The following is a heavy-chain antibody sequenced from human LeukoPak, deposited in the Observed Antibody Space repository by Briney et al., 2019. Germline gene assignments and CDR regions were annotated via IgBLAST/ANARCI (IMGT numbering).Heavy chain of an antibody. J-gene: IGHJ4*02. CDR2: ISWNSGSI. Sequence: GGSLRLSCAASRFTFDDYAMHWVRQAPGKGLEWVSGISWNSGSIGYADSVKGRFTISRDNAKNSLYLQMNSLRAEDTALYYCAKEDYWGQGTLSPSPQ. V-gene: IGHV3-9*01. CDR3: AKEDY. CDR1: RFTFDDYA.